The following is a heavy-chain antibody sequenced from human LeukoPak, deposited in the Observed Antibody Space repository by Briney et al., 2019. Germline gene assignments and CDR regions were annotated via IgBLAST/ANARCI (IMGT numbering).Heavy chain of an antibody. Sequence: PSETLSLTCTVSGGSMSYYYWSWIRQPPGEGLEWIGYIYYSGDTNYSPSLKSRITLSVDTSKTQFSLKLRSVTAADTAVYYCARDLRYFDWGAYGMDVWGQGTTVTVSS. CDR1: GGSMSYYY. V-gene: IGHV4-59*01. J-gene: IGHJ6*02. D-gene: IGHD3-9*01. CDR2: IYYSGDT. CDR3: ARDLRYFDWGAYGMDV.